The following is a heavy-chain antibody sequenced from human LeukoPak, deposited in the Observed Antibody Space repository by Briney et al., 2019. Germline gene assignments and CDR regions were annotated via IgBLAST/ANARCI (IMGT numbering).Heavy chain of an antibody. CDR3: ARESWYGDYLNDY. J-gene: IGHJ4*02. CDR1: GDSVSSNRAS. D-gene: IGHD4-17*01. CDR2: TYYRSKWYN. Sequence: SQTLSLTCAISGDSVSSNRASWTWIRQSPSRGLEWLGRTYYRSKWYNDYAVSLKSRISINPDTSKNQFSLQLNSVTPEDTAVYYCARESWYGDYLNDYWGQGTLVTVSS. V-gene: IGHV6-1*01.